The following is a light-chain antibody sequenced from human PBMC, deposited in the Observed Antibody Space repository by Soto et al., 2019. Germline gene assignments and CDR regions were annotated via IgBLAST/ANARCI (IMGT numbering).Light chain of an antibody. J-gene: IGKJ2*01. CDR1: QSLVYADGNTY. CDR3: MQTAHWAYT. CDR2: KVF. Sequence: DVVMTQSPLSLPGTLGQSASISCTSSQSLVYADGNTYLNWLQQRPGQSPRRLIYKVFTRDSGVPDRCSGSASGSEFTLTISRVEAEDIGVYYCMQTAHWAYTFGRGTKLEIK. V-gene: IGKV2-30*01.